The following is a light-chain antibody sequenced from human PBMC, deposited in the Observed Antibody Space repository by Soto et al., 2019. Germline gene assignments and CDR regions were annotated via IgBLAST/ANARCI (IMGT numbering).Light chain of an antibody. V-gene: IGKV3-20*01. CDR2: GAS. CDR1: QSVSSSY. Sequence: EIVLTQSPGTLSLSPGERATLSCRASQSVSSSYLAWYQQKPGQAPRLLIFGASSRATGIPDRFSGSGSGTDFTLTISRLWPEAVAVYYCQQYGSSPPEVTFGPGTKVDIK. J-gene: IGKJ3*01. CDR3: QQYGSSPPEVT.